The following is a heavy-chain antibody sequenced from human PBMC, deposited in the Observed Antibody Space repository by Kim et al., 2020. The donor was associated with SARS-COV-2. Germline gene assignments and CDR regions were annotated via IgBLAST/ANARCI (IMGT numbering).Heavy chain of an antibody. CDR3: ARDLHYYDSSGYYSNDY. D-gene: IGHD3-22*01. Sequence: ASVKVSCKASGYTFTSYGISWVRQAPGQGLEWMGWISAYNGNTNYAQKLQGRVTMTTDTSTSTAYMELRSLRSDDTAVYYCARDLHYYDSSGYYSNDYWGQGTLVTVSS. CDR2: ISAYNGNT. V-gene: IGHV1-18*01. CDR1: GYTFTSYG. J-gene: IGHJ4*02.